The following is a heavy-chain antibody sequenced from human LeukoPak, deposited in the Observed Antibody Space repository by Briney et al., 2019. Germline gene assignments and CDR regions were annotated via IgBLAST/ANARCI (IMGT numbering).Heavy chain of an antibody. CDR3: ARDMIRGQPDYLDY. Sequence: GGSLRLSCAASGFIFTGFAMHWVRQAPGKGLQWVAVISYDGKVKFYGDSVKGRFTISRDDSKNMLYLQMSSLRPEDTAVYYCARDMIRGQPDYLDYWGQGTLVTVSS. CDR2: ISYDGKVK. J-gene: IGHJ4*02. CDR1: GFIFTGFA. D-gene: IGHD3-10*01. V-gene: IGHV3-30*15.